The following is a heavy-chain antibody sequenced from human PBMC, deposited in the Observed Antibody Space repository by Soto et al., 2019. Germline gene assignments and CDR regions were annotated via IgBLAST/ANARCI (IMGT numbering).Heavy chain of an antibody. J-gene: IGHJ4*02. V-gene: IGHV3-21*01. CDR3: ARDAGTTGTTNY. CDR2: ISSSSSYI. D-gene: IGHD1-1*01. Sequence: EVQLVESGGGLVKPGGSLRLSCAASGFTFSSYSMNWVRQAPGKGLEWVSSISSSSSYIYYADSVKGRFTTSRDNAKNSLYLQMNSLRAEDTAVYYCARDAGTTGTTNYWGQGTLVTVSS. CDR1: GFTFSSYS.